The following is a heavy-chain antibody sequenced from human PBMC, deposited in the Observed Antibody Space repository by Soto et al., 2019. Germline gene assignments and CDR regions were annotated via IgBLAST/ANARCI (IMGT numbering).Heavy chain of an antibody. CDR1: DGSISTSSYY. D-gene: IGHD3-22*01. J-gene: IGHJ4*02. CDR2: IFYTGRT. CDR3: TRHHPHHYDSSGYFDY. Sequence: QLQMQEPGPGLVKPSETLSLTCTVSDGSISTSSYYWGWIRQSPGKGLEWIGTIFYTGRTYYNPSLESRVTLSVDTSKNQFSLHLTYVTAADTAVYYCTRHHPHHYDSSGYFDYWGQGTLVTVSS. V-gene: IGHV4-39*01.